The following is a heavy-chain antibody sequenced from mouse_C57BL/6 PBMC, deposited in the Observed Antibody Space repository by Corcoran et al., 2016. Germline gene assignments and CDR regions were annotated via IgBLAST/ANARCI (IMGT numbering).Heavy chain of an antibody. CDR1: GYTFTDYY. CDR2: INPYNGGT. J-gene: IGHJ3*01. Sequence: EVQLQQSGPVLVKPGASVKMSCKASGYTFTDYYMNWVKQSHGKSLEWIGVINPYNGGTSYNQKFKGKATLTVDKSSSTAYMELNSLTSEDSAVYYCARGGYDYDGQSIAYWGQGTLVTVSA. V-gene: IGHV1-19*01. D-gene: IGHD2-4*01. CDR3: ARGGYDYDGQSIAY.